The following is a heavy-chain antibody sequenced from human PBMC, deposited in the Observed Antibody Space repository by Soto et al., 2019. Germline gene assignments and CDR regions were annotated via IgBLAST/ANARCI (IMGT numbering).Heavy chain of an antibody. CDR2: INHSGST. D-gene: IGHD5-12*01. V-gene: IGHV4-34*01. Sequence: NPSETLSLTCAVYGGSFSGYYWSWIRQPPGKGLEWIGEINHSGSTNYNPSLKSRVTISVDTSKNQFSLKLSSVTAADTAVYYCARVKGLRLWGNRNWFDPWGQGTQVTLSS. CDR1: GGSFSGYY. CDR3: ARVKGLRLWGNRNWFDP. J-gene: IGHJ5*02.